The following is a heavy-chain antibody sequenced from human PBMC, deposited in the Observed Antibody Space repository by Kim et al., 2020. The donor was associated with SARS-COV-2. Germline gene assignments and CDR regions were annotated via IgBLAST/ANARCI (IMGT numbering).Heavy chain of an antibody. D-gene: IGHD3-10*01. CDR2: MSYDGTNQ. CDR3: AKGEKGRWLAPFTDGMDV. J-gene: IGHJ6*02. V-gene: IGHV3-30*18. Sequence: GGSLRLSCVASGFTFRSFGMNWVRQAPGKGLEWLAVMSYDGTNQYHADSVKGRFTISRDNSKNMLFLQMNSLRTDDTAVYYCAKGEKGRWLAPFTDGMDVWGQGTMVTVSS. CDR1: GFTFRSFG.